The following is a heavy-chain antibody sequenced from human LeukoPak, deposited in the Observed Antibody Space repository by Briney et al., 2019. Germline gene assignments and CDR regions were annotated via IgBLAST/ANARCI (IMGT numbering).Heavy chain of an antibody. CDR1: GYTFTNYY. J-gene: IGHJ4*02. CDR3: VRQYSGYESLYFDS. CDR2: INTNTGTP. V-gene: IGHV7-4-1*02. D-gene: IGHD5-12*01. Sequence: ASVKVSCKASGYTFTNYYIHWVRQAPGRGLEWMGWINTNTGTPTYAQGFTGRFVFSLDSSVSTAYLQISSLKAGDIAVYYCVRQYSGYESLYFDSWGQGTLVTVSS.